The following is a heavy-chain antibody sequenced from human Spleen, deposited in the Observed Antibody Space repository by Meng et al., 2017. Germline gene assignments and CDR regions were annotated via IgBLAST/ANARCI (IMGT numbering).Heavy chain of an antibody. CDR2: IRSKAYGGTT. J-gene: IGHJ4*02. CDR3: ARVFRSSHFDSSGYYYDY. V-gene: IGHV3-49*03. CDR1: GFTFGAYA. D-gene: IGHD3-22*01. Sequence: GESLKISCTASGFTFGAYAMSWFRQAPGKGLEWVGFIRSKAYGGTTKYAASVKGRFTISRDNAKNSLYLQLNSLRVEDTAIYYCARVFRSSHFDSSGYYYDYWGQGTLVTVSS.